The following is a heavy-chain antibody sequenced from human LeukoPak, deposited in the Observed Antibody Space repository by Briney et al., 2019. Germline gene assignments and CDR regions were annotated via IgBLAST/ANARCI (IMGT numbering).Heavy chain of an antibody. D-gene: IGHD4-17*01. CDR1: GFTFSSYG. CDR2: ISYDGSNK. J-gene: IGHJ3*02. CDR3: AKDQSAYGDYAFDI. V-gene: IGHV3-30*18. Sequence: GGSLRLSCAASGFTFSSYGMHWVRQAPGKGLEWVAVISYDGSNKYYADSVKGRFTISRDNSKNTLYLQMNSLRAEDTAVYYCAKDQSAYGDYAFDIWAKGQWSPSLQ.